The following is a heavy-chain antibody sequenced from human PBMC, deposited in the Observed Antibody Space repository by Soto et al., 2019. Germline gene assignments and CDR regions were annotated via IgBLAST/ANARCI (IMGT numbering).Heavy chain of an antibody. CDR1: GGTFSSYT. CDR2: IIPILGIA. J-gene: IGHJ3*02. V-gene: IGHV1-69*04. Sequence: SVKVSCKASGGTFSSYTISWVRQAPGQGLEWMGRIIPILGIANYAQKFQGRVTITADKSTSTAYMELSSLRSEDTAVYYCARDLHGDYDSAFDIWGQGTMVNVPS. D-gene: IGHD4-17*01. CDR3: ARDLHGDYDSAFDI.